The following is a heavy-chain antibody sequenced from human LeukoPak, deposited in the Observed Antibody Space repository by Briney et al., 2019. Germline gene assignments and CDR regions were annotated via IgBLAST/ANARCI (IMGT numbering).Heavy chain of an antibody. CDR3: ARGSTYYDSSGQVPFDY. CDR2: ISGSSSTI. Sequence: GSLRLSCAASGFTFSSYSMNWVRPAPGKGLEWGSYISGSSSTIYYADSVKGRFTISRDNGKNTLYLQMNSLRAEDTAVYYCARGSTYYDSSGQVPFDYWGQGTLVTVSS. J-gene: IGHJ4*02. D-gene: IGHD3-22*01. CDR1: GFTFSSYS. V-gene: IGHV3-48*01.